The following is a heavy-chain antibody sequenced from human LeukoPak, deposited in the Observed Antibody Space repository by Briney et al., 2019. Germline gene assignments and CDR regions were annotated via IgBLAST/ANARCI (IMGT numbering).Heavy chain of an antibody. CDR2: IHSGGNA. V-gene: IGHV3-53*01. D-gene: IGHD1-26*01. Sequence: GGSLRLSCAASGLSVGDNDMNWVRQAPGKGLEWVSVIHSGGNAYYADSVRGRFTISRDSSKNTLYLQMSTLGVEDTAVYYCARALVGATIGYFDFWGQGTLVTVSS. CDR1: GLSVGDND. CDR3: ARALVGATIGYFDF. J-gene: IGHJ4*02.